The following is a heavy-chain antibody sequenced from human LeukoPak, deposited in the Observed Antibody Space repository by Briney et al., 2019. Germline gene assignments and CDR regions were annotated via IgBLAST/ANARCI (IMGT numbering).Heavy chain of an antibody. V-gene: IGHV1-18*04. CDR3: ARDGRLGDYYGSGSYPNWFDP. CDR1: GYTFTGYY. Sequence: ASVKVSCKASGYTFTGYYMHWVRQAPGQGLEWMGWISAYNGNTNYAQKLQGRVTMTTDTSTSTAYMELRSLGSDDTAVYYCARDGRLGDYYGSGSYPNWFDPWGQGTLVTVSS. J-gene: IGHJ5*02. D-gene: IGHD3-10*01. CDR2: ISAYNGNT.